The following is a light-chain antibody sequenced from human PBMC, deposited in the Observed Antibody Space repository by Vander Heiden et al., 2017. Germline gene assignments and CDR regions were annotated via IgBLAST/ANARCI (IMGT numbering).Light chain of an antibody. Sequence: DLQLTQSPSSLSASVGDRVTITCRASQSIASFLNWYQQKPGKAPKLLIYDASALQSGVPSRFTAIGSGTDFTLTIGSLQPEDFATYYCQQSYTNPLTFGQGTKLEIK. CDR3: QQSYTNPLT. CDR2: DAS. V-gene: IGKV1-39*01. CDR1: QSIASF. J-gene: IGKJ2*01.